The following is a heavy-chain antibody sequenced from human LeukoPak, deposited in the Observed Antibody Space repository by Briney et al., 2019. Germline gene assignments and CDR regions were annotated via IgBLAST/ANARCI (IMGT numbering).Heavy chain of an antibody. CDR1: GYTLSAYY. J-gene: IGHJ4*02. Sequence: ASVKDSCKASGYTLSAYYMHSVRQAPGQRLEWMGRINPDNGATNYAQKFQGRVTMTRDTSINTAYMELSRLRSDDTAVYYCASKYCSGVNCDFPLLDYWGQGTLVTVSS. CDR3: ASKYCSGVNCDFPLLDY. D-gene: IGHD2-15*01. V-gene: IGHV1-2*06. CDR2: INPDNGAT.